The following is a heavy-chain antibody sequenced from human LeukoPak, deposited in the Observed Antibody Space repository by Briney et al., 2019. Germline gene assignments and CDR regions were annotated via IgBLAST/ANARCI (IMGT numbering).Heavy chain of an antibody. CDR3: ARKGRGFIAYEADAFDI. Sequence: SGGCLRLSCAASRFTFSSDAMHWGREGPGKGLERVANIKQEVSEKTYVDSVKGRLPISRANAKTSLYLQRNSRRAEDTAVYYCARKGRGFIAYEADAFDIWGQGTMVTASS. J-gene: IGHJ3*02. CDR1: RFTFSSDA. D-gene: IGHD2-21*01. V-gene: IGHV3-7*01. CDR2: IKQEVSEK.